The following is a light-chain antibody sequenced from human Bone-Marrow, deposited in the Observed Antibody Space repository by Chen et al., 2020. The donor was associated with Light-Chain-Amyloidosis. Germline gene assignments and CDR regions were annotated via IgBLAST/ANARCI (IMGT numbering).Light chain of an antibody. Sequence: QLLLTHSPSASAALGASVTLTCTLSSGHRSSAIAWHQKQPEKCPRYLMKVNSDGSHSKGGGIPDRFSGSTSGAERYLTISSLQSEDEAEYYCQTWGNGIWVFGGGTKLTVL. CDR3: QTWGNGIWV. CDR2: VNSDGSH. J-gene: IGLJ3*02. V-gene: IGLV4-69*01. CDR1: SGHRSSA.